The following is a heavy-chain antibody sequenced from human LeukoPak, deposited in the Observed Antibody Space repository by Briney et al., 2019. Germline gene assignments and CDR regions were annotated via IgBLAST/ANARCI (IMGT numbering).Heavy chain of an antibody. D-gene: IGHD6-13*01. CDR1: GFTFSSYW. J-gene: IGHJ4*02. CDR2: IKPDGSNE. Sequence: GGSLRLSCAAPGFTFSSYWMSWVRQAPGKGLEWVANIKPDGSNEYYMHSVKGRFTISRDNAKNSLYLQMNGLRAEDTAVYYCARANNSSWNFWGQGTLVTVAS. V-gene: IGHV3-7*01. CDR3: ARANNSSWNF.